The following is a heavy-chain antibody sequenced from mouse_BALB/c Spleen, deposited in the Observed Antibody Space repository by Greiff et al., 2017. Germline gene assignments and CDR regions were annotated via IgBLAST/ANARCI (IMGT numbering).Heavy chain of an antibody. V-gene: IGHV3-2*02. J-gene: IGHJ3*01. CDR3: ARWDYGFAY. CDR1: GYSITSDYA. Sequence: DVKLVESGPGLVKPSQSLSLTCTVTGYSITSDYAWNWIRQFPGNKLEWMGYISYSGSTSYNPSLKSRISITRDTSKNQFFLQLNSVTTEDTATYYCARWDYGFAYWGQGTLVTVSA. D-gene: IGHD2-4*01. CDR2: ISYSGST.